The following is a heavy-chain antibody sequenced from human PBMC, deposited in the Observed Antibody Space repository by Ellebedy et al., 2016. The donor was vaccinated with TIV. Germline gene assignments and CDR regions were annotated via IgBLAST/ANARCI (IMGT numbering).Heavy chain of an antibody. D-gene: IGHD4-23*01. CDR3: AKETVVRQDWFDP. V-gene: IGHV3-23*01. Sequence: GGSLRLSCAASGFTFSHYAMSWVRQAPGKGLEWVAAVIASGGDTYYADSVKGRFTISRDNSKNTLHLQMNSLRAEDTAVYYCAKETVVRQDWFDPWGQGTLVTVSS. CDR2: VIASGGDT. CDR1: GFTFSHYA. J-gene: IGHJ5*02.